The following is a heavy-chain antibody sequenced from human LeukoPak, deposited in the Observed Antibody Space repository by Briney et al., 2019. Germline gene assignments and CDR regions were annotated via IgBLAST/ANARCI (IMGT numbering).Heavy chain of an antibody. Sequence: GGSLRLSCAASGFTFSSYSMNWVRQAPGKGLEWVSYISSSSSTIYYADSVKGRFTISRDNAKNSLYLQMNSLRAEDTAVYYCARDLGHIVVVTAIGGNNAFDIWGQGTMVTVSS. V-gene: IGHV3-48*04. CDR2: ISSSSSTI. J-gene: IGHJ3*02. CDR1: GFTFSSYS. D-gene: IGHD2-21*02. CDR3: ARDLGHIVVVTAIGGNNAFDI.